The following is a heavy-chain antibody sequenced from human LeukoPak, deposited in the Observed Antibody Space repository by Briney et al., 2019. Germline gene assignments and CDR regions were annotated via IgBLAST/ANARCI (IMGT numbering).Heavy chain of an antibody. CDR1: GASISNYY. V-gene: IGHV4-4*07. CDR2: IYTSGST. D-gene: IGHD6-13*01. J-gene: IGHJ3*02. Sequence: PSETLSLTCSVSGASISNYYWSWIRQPAGKGLEWIGRIYTSGSTNYNPSLKSRVTMSVDTSKNQFSLKLSSVTAADTAVYYCAGTKAAAGDDAFDIWGQGTMVTVSS. CDR3: AGTKAAAGDDAFDI.